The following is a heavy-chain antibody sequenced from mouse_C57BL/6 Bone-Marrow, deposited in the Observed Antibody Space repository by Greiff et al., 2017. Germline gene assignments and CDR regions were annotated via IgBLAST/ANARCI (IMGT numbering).Heavy chain of an antibody. CDR2: IWSGGST. Sequence: VKLMESGPGLVQPSQSLSITCTVSGFSLTSYGVHWVRQSPGKGLEWLGVIWSGGSTDYNAAFISRLSISKDNSKSQVFFKMNSLQADDTAIYYCARGHYGSSPWFAYWGQGTLVTVSA. CDR3: ARGHYGSSPWFAY. CDR1: GFSLTSYG. V-gene: IGHV2-2*01. D-gene: IGHD1-1*01. J-gene: IGHJ3*01.